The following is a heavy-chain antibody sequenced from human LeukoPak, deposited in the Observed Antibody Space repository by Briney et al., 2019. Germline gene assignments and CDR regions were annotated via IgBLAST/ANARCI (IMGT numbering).Heavy chain of an antibody. Sequence: SGTLSLTCAVSGDSITSDKWWTWVRQPPGKGLEWIGEIHHSKSSNYYPSLKSRVTISVDTSKNQFSLKLSSVTAADTAVYYCARGIGPYYDFWSGSWYYFDYWGQGTLVTVSS. J-gene: IGHJ4*02. D-gene: IGHD3-3*01. CDR2: IHHSKSS. V-gene: IGHV4-4*02. CDR3: ARGIGPYYDFWSGSWYYFDY. CDR1: GDSITSDKW.